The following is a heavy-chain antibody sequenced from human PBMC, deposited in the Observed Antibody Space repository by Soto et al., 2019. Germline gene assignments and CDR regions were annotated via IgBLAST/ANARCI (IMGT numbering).Heavy chain of an antibody. V-gene: IGHV1-3*01. CDR3: ARGGVWWFGEFDAFDI. CDR1: GYTFTSYA. CDR2: INAGNGNT. J-gene: IGHJ3*02. D-gene: IGHD3-10*01. Sequence: QVQLVQSGAEVKKPGASVKVSCKASGYTFTSYAMHWVRQAPGQRLEWMGWINAGNGNTKYSQKFQGRVTITRDTSASTAYMELSSLRSEDTAVYYCARGGVWWFGEFDAFDIWGQGTMVTVSS.